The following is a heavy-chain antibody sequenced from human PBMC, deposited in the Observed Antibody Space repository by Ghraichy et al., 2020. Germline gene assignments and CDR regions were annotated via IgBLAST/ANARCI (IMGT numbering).Heavy chain of an antibody. D-gene: IGHD2-15*01. J-gene: IGHJ5*02. Sequence: SGPTLVKPTQTLTLTCTFSGFSLSTSGVGVGWIRQPPGKALEWLALIYWDDDKRYSPSLKSRLTITKDTSKKQVVLTMTNMDPVDTATYYCAHSPPGCSSSGCFLSNWFDPWGQGTLVTVSS. V-gene: IGHV2-5*02. CDR1: GFSLSTSGVG. CDR2: IYWDDDK. CDR3: AHSPPGCSSSGCFLSNWFDP.